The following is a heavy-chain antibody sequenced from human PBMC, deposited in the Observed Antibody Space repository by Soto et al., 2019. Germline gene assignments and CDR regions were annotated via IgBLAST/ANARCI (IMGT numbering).Heavy chain of an antibody. D-gene: IGHD2-21*02. CDR1: GFTFSSYG. CDR3: ARESSRIVVVTAIDY. J-gene: IGHJ4*02. Sequence: GGSLRLSCAASGFTFSSYGMHWVHQAPGKGLEWVAVIWYDGSNKYYADSVKGRFTISRDNSKNTLYLQMNSLRAEDTAVYYCARESSRIVVVTAIDYWGQGTLVTVSS. V-gene: IGHV3-33*01. CDR2: IWYDGSNK.